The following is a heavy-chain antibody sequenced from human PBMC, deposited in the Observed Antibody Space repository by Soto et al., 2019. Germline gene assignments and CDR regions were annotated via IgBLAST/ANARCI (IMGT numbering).Heavy chain of an antibody. J-gene: IGHJ4*02. D-gene: IGHD3-22*01. CDR2: ISSSSSYI. CDR3: ARLTSYDSSGYYGY. CDR1: GFTFSSYS. V-gene: IGHV3-21*01. Sequence: EVQLVESGGGLVKPGGSLRLSCAASGFTFSSYSMNWVRQAPGKGLEWVSSISSSSSYIYYADSVKGRFTISRDNAKNSLYLQMNRLRAEDTAVYYCARLTSYDSSGYYGYWGQGTLVTVSS.